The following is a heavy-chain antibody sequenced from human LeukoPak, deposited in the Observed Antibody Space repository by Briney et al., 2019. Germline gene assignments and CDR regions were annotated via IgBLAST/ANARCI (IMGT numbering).Heavy chain of an antibody. D-gene: IGHD4-17*01. CDR1: DGSISSRTYY. V-gene: IGHV4-39*01. J-gene: IGHJ4*02. CDR2: IYYSGST. Sequence: SETLSLTCTVSDGSISSRTYYWGWIRQPPGKGLEWIGNIYYSGSTYYSPSLKSRVTISVDTSKNQFSLRLSSVTAADTAVYYCASIDGDYVQGYFDYWGQGTLVTVSS. CDR3: ASIDGDYVQGYFDY.